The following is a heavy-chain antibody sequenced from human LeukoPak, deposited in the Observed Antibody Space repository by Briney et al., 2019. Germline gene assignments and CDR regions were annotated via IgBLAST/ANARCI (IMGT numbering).Heavy chain of an antibody. D-gene: IGHD2-21*01. CDR2: IYHSGST. J-gene: IGHJ6*03. CDR3: ARDRAGDCGGDCYSGFYYYYYYMDV. V-gene: IGHV4-30-2*01. Sequence: NASQTLSLTCTVSGGSISSGGYYWSWIRQPPGKGLEWIGYIYHSGSTYYNPSLKSRVTISVDRSKNQFSLKLSSVTAADTAVYYCARDRAGDCGGDCYSGFYYYYYYMDVWGKGTTVTVSS. CDR1: GGSISSGGYY.